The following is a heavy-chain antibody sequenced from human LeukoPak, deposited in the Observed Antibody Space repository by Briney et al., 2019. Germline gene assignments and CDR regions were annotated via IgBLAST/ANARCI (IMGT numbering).Heavy chain of an antibody. J-gene: IGHJ4*02. V-gene: IGHV1-18*01. CDR2: ISAYNDDI. CDR1: GYTFATYG. CDR3: ARDHSSSCQLLDY. D-gene: IGHD6-13*01. Sequence: ASVKVSCKASGYTFATYGVTWVRQAPRQGLEWMGWISAYNDDIKYAEKFQGKMTLTTDTFTNTAYMELRSLRSDDTAVYYCARDHSSSCQLLDYWGQGTLVTVSS.